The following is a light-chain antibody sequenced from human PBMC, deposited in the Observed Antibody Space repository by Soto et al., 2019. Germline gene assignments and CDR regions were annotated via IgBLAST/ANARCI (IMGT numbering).Light chain of an antibody. CDR3: QKYNSAPLT. J-gene: IGKJ3*01. Sequence: EIQMTQSPSSLSASVGDRVTITCRASQGISHYLAWYQQKPGKVPKLLIYAASTLQSGVPSRFSGSGSGTDFTLTISSLQPEDVATYYCQKYNSAPLTFGPGTKVDIK. V-gene: IGKV1-27*01. CDR2: AAS. CDR1: QGISHY.